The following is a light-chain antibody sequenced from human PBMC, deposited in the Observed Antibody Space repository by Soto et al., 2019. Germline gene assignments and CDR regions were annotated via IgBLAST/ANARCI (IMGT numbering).Light chain of an antibody. Sequence: EMVMTQSPAXVSVSPGXTTXXXXXASRSXSINLAWYQQKPGLAPRLLIYGASTRTTGIPARFSGSGSGTDFHLTISRLQSEDFAIYYCQKYNDWPLTFRGGTKVEIK. V-gene: IGKV3-15*01. CDR3: QKYNDWPLT. J-gene: IGKJ4*01. CDR1: RSXSIN. CDR2: GAS.